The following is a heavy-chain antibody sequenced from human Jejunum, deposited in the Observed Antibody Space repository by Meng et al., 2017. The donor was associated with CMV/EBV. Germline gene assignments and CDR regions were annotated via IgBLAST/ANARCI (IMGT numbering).Heavy chain of an antibody. D-gene: IGHD5-24*01. CDR1: GYTFTSYA. CDR2: IDPNTGNP. CDR3: ARDSPLDGYSLLDY. Sequence: QGQLVQSVSESKQPGASVKVSCRPSGYTFTSYAINWVRQAPGQGPDWMGWIDPNTGNPTYDQGFTGRFVFSLDTSVSTAYLQINSLRADDTAVYYCARDSPLDGYSLLDYWGQGTLVTVSS. V-gene: IGHV7-4-1*02. J-gene: IGHJ4*02.